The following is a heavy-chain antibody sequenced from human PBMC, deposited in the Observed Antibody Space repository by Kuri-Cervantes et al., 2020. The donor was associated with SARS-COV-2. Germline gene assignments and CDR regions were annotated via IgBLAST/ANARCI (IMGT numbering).Heavy chain of an antibody. Sequence: GSLRLSCAVYGGSFSGYYWSWIRQPPGKRLEWIGEINHSGSTNYNPSLKSRVTISVDTSKNQFSLKLSSVTAADTAVYYCASIVVVPAASGYYYYYGMDVWGQGTTVTVSS. J-gene: IGHJ6*02. D-gene: IGHD2-2*01. CDR2: INHSGST. CDR1: GGSFSGYY. CDR3: ASIVVVPAASGYYYYYGMDV. V-gene: IGHV4-34*01.